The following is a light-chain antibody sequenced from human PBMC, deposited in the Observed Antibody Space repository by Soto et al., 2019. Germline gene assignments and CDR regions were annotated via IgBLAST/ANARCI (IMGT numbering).Light chain of an antibody. Sequence: QSALTQPPSVSGSPGQLVAISCTGTSSDVGNYNRVSWYQQPPGAAPKLMIYEVSNRPSGVPEHFSGSKSGNTASLTISGLQAEDEADYYCNSYTGSSTNVFGTGTKVPVL. CDR3: NSYTGSSTNV. CDR2: EVS. J-gene: IGLJ1*01. CDR1: SSDVGNYNR. V-gene: IGLV2-18*02.